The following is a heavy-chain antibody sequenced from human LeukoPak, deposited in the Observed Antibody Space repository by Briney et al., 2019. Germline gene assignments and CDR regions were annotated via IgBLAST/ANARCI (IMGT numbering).Heavy chain of an antibody. D-gene: IGHD3-22*01. J-gene: IGHJ4*02. CDR1: GGSISSGGYY. CDR2: IYYSGST. V-gene: IGHV4-31*03. Sequence: PSETLSLTCTVSGGSISSGGYYWSWIRQHPGKGLEWIGYIYYSGSTYYNPSLKSRVTISVDTSKNRFSLKLSSVTAADTAVYYCARDDRARGPFDYWGQGTLVTVSS. CDR3: ARDDRARGPFDY.